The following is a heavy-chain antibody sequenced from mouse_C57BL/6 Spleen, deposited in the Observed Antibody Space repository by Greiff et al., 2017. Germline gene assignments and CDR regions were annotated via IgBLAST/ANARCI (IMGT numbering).Heavy chain of an antibody. CDR2: IDPSDSYT. V-gene: IGHV1-50*01. Sequence: QVQLKQPGAELVKPGASVKLSCKASGYTFTSYWMQWVKQRPGQGLEWIGEIDPSDSYTNYNQKFKGKATLTVDTSSSTAYMQLSSLTSEDSAVYYCARWDTTAPFAYWGQGTLVTVSA. CDR1: GYTFTSYW. D-gene: IGHD1-2*01. CDR3: ARWDTTAPFAY. J-gene: IGHJ3*01.